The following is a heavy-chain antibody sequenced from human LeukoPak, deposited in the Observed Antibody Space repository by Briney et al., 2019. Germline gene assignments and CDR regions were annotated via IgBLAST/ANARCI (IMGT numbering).Heavy chain of an antibody. CDR3: VRDDDRPDNGLDY. D-gene: IGHD3-22*01. J-gene: IGHJ4*02. CDR2: ISSSGSTI. CDR1: GFTFSDYY. Sequence: GGSLRLSCAASGFTFSDYYMSWIRQAPGKGLEWVSYISSSGSTIYYADSVKGRFTISRDNSKNMLYLQMNSLRAEDTAVYYCVRDDDRPDNGLDYWGQGTLVTVSS. V-gene: IGHV3-11*04.